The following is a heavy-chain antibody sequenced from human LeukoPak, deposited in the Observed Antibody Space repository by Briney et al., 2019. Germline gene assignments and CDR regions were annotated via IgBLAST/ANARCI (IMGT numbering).Heavy chain of an antibody. CDR3: AKRGVVIRVILVGLHKEAYYFDS. J-gene: IGHJ4*02. Sequence: PGGSLRLSCAVSGITLSNYCMSWVRQAPGKGPEWVAGINDSGCSTKYADSVKGRSTISRDNHKNTLYLQMNSLRAEDTAVYFCAKRGVVIRVILVGLHKEAYYFDSWGQGALVTVSS. CDR2: INDSGCST. D-gene: IGHD3-22*01. CDR1: GITLSNYC. V-gene: IGHV3-23*01.